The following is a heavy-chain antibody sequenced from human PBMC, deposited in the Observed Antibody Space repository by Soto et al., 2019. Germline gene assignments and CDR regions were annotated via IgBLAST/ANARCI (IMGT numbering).Heavy chain of an antibody. Sequence: ASVKVSCKASGYTFTSYGISWVRQAPGQGLEWMGWISAYNGNTNYAQKLQGRVTMTTDTSTSTAYMELRSLRSDDTAVYYCARDQRRDYGSGSYRQTTFDYWGQGTLVTVSS. J-gene: IGHJ4*02. CDR3: ARDQRRDYGSGSYRQTTFDY. D-gene: IGHD3-10*01. CDR2: ISAYNGNT. CDR1: GYTFTSYG. V-gene: IGHV1-18*01.